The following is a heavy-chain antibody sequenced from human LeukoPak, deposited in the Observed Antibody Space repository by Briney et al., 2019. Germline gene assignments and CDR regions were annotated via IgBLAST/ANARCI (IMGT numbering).Heavy chain of an antibody. Sequence: GGSLRLSCAASGFNFITYAMTWVRQAPGKGLEWVSSISNSGGSTYYADSVKGRFTISRDNAKNSLYLQMNSLRAEDTAVYYCARDAQNTAMAQYYYYGMDVWGQGTTVTVSS. V-gene: IGHV3-21*01. J-gene: IGHJ6*02. CDR3: ARDAQNTAMAQYYYYGMDV. CDR2: ISNSGGST. D-gene: IGHD5-18*01. CDR1: GFNFITYA.